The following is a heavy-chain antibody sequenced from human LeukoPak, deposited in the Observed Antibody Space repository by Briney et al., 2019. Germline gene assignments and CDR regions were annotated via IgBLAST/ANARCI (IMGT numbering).Heavy chain of an antibody. V-gene: IGHV4-61*02. Sequence: PSETLSLTCTVSGVSISSGSYYWSWIRVPAGKGLEWIGRIHTSGTTNYNSPLKSRVTLSLDTSKNQFSLKLSSLTAADTAVYYCARHDILTGRHFDVWGQGTLVTVSS. CDR1: GVSISSGSYY. J-gene: IGHJ4*02. CDR2: IHTSGTT. CDR3: ARHDILTGRHFDV. D-gene: IGHD3-9*01.